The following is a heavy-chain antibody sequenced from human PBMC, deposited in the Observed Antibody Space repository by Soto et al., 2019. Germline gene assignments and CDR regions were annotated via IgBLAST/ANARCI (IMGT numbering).Heavy chain of an antibody. D-gene: IGHD6-6*01. Sequence: SVKVSCKASGGTFSSYAISWVRQAPGQGLEWMGGIIPIFGTANYAQKFQGRVTITADESTSTAYMELSSLRSEDTAVYYCARDAYSSSSAHYYYGMDVWGQGTTVTVYS. CDR3: ARDAYSSSSAHYYYGMDV. CDR2: IIPIFGTA. V-gene: IGHV1-69*13. CDR1: GGTFSSYA. J-gene: IGHJ6*02.